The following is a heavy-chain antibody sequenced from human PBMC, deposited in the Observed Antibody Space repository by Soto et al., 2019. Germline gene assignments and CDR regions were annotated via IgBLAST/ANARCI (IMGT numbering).Heavy chain of an antibody. J-gene: IGHJ3*01. V-gene: IGHV1-3*01. Sequence: GASVKVSCKASGYRFTDKALHWVRQAPGQRLEWMGWINPANGNTKYSEKFQGRVTITRDTSANTAFMDLSSLTSEDRAAYYCARAYAVGPRDVYDFWGQGTMVTVSS. D-gene: IGHD2-8*01. CDR2: INPANGNT. CDR3: ARAYAVGPRDVYDF. CDR1: GYRFTDKA.